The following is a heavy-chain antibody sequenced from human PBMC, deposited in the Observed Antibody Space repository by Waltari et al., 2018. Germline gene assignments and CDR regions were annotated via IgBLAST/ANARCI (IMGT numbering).Heavy chain of an antibody. D-gene: IGHD1-1*01. CDR2: IEQDGSEK. J-gene: IGHJ4*02. CDR1: GFTFRSSW. V-gene: IGHV3-7*01. Sequence: EVQLAESGGGLVQHGGSLRLPCAASGFTFRSSWMSWVRPAPGKGQGWVANIEQDGSEKYYVDTVKGRFTISRDNAKNSLYLQMNSLRAEDTAVYYCAGEANWFDYWGQGTLVTVSS. CDR3: AGEANWFDY.